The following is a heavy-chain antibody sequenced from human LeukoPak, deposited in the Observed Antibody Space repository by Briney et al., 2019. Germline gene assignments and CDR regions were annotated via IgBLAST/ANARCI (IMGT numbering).Heavy chain of an antibody. CDR2: ISGSGGST. D-gene: IGHD2-21*02. CDR3: AKPWNPGSGDYDAFDI. J-gene: IGHJ3*02. CDR1: GFTFSSYA. V-gene: IGHV3-23*01. Sequence: GGSLRLSCAASGFTFSSYAMSWVRQAPGKGLEWVSAISGSGGSTYYADSVKGRFTISRDNSKNTLYLQMNSLRAEDTAVYYCAKPWNPGSGDYDAFDIWGQGTMVTVSS.